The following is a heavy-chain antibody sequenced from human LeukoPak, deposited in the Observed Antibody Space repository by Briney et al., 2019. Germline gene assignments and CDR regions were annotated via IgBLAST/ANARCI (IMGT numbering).Heavy chain of an antibody. CDR1: GGSISSYY. D-gene: IGHD4-17*01. CDR2: IYYSGST. CDR3: ARGGTTVTPGLLWFDP. V-gene: IGHV4-59*01. J-gene: IGHJ5*02. Sequence: SETLSLTCIVSGGSISSYYWSWIRQPPGKGLEWIGYIYYSGSTKYNPSLKSRVTISVDTSKNQFSLKLSSVTAADTAVYYCARGGTTVTPGLLWFDPWGQGTLVTVSS.